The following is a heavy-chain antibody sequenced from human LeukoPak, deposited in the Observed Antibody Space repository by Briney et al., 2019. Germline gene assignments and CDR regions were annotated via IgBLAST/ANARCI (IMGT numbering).Heavy chain of an antibody. CDR2: IIPIFGTA. CDR3: ASRSGFSGPPDI. J-gene: IGHJ3*02. D-gene: IGHD5-12*01. CDR1: GGTFSSYT. V-gene: IGHV1-69*13. Sequence: ASVKVSCKASGGTFSSYTISWVRQAPGQGLEWMGGIIPIFGTANYAQKFQGRVTITADESTSTAYMELSSLRSEDTAVYYCASRSGFSGPPDIWGQGTMVTVSS.